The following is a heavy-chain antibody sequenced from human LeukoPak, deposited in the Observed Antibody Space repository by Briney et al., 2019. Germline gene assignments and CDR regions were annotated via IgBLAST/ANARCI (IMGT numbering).Heavy chain of an antibody. Sequence: GGSLRPSCAASGFTFSSYSMNWVRQAPGKGLEWVSSISSSSSYIYYADSVKGRFTISRDNAKNSLYLQMNSLRAEDTAVYYCARDLVTMVRGLLYWGQGTLVTVSS. CDR2: ISSSSSYI. D-gene: IGHD3-10*01. CDR3: ARDLVTMVRGLLY. J-gene: IGHJ4*02. CDR1: GFTFSSYS. V-gene: IGHV3-21*01.